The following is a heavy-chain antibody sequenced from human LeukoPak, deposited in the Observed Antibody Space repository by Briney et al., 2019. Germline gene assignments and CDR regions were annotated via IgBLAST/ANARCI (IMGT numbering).Heavy chain of an antibody. Sequence: GGSLRLSCAASGFTFSSYGMHWVRQAPGKGLEWVAVISYDGSNKYYADSVKGRFTISRDNSKNTLYLQMNSLRAEDTAVYYCAKGGWLQTKGLFDYWGQGTLVTVSS. CDR3: AKGGWLQTKGLFDY. CDR2: ISYDGSNK. J-gene: IGHJ4*02. V-gene: IGHV3-30*18. D-gene: IGHD5-24*01. CDR1: GFTFSSYG.